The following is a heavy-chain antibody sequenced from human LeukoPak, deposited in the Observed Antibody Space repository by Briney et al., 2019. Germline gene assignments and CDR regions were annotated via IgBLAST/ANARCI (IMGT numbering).Heavy chain of an antibody. D-gene: IGHD3-10*01. CDR1: GFTFSSYA. CDR3: AKATSALGSYYTN. Sequence: GRSLRLSCAASGFTFSSYAMSWVRQAPGKGLEWVSAISGSGGSTYYADSVKGRFTISRDNSKNTLYLQMNSLRAEDTAVYYCAKATSALGSYYTNWGQGTLVTVSS. CDR2: ISGSGGST. V-gene: IGHV3-23*01. J-gene: IGHJ4*02.